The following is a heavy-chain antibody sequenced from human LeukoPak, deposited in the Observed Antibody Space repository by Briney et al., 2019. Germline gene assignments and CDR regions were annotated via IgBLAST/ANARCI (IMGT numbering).Heavy chain of an antibody. J-gene: IGHJ5*02. V-gene: IGHV4-59*12. CDR2: IYYSGST. D-gene: IGHD6-19*01. CDR1: GGSISSYY. Sequence: SETLSLTCTVSGGSISSYYWSWLRQPPGKGLEWIGYIYYSGSTNYNPSLKSRVTISVDTSKNQFSLKLSSVTAADTAVYYCARGYSGWYRRNWFDPWGQGTLVTVSS. CDR3: ARGYSGWYRRNWFDP.